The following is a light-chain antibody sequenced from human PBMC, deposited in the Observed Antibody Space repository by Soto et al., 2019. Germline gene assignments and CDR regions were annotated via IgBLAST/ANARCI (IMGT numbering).Light chain of an antibody. J-gene: IGLJ2*01. Sequence: QSVLTQPPSASGTPGQRVTISCSGSSSNIGSNTVNWYQQLPGTAPRLLIYGTNQRPSGVPDRFSGSKSGTSASLAISGLQSQDEADYYCAAWDDSLNGVVFGGGTKVTVL. CDR2: GTN. CDR1: SSNIGSNT. V-gene: IGLV1-44*01. CDR3: AAWDDSLNGVV.